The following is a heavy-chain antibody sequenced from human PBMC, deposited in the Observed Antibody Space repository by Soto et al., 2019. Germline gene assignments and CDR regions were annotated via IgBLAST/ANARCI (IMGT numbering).Heavy chain of an antibody. CDR1: GFTFSSYG. CDR2: IWYDGSNK. V-gene: IGHV3-33*01. CDR3: ARDGLLYYYDSSGCDY. J-gene: IGHJ4*02. Sequence: RLSCAASGFTFSSYGMHWVRQAPGKGLEWVAVIWYDGSNKYYADSVKGRFTISRDNSKNTLYLQMNSLRAEDTAVYYCARDGLLYYYDSSGCDYWGQGTLVTVSS. D-gene: IGHD3-22*01.